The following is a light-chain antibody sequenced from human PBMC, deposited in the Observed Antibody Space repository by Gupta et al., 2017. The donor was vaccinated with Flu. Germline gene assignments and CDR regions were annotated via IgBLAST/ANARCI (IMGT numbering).Light chain of an antibody. CDR2: GAS. V-gene: IGKV3-15*01. J-gene: IGKJ1*01. CDR1: TNVNKY. CDR3: QQYDTWPT. Sequence: DIVMMPPPATLSLSPGETATLSCRASTNVNKYLAWNPKKAGQSPRILICGASTRATGVPGRFGGSRSGTEFTLTIGSLQSEDSAVYYWQQYDTWPTFGQGTKVEIK.